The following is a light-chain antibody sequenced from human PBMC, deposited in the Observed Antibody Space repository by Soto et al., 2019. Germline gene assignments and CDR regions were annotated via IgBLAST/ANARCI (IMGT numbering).Light chain of an antibody. J-gene: IGLJ2*01. CDR1: RSDVGAYDF. V-gene: IGLV2-14*01. CDR3: SSFSISSTYVV. Sequence: QSALTQPASVSGSPGQSITISCTGTRSDVGAYDFVSWYQQHPDKAPKLLIYEVSKRPSGVSNRFSGSKSGNTASLTISGLQPDDESDYYCSSFSISSTYVVFGGGTKLTVL. CDR2: EVS.